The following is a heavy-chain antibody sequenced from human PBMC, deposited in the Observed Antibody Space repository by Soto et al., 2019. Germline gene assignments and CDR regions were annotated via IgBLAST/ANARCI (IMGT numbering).Heavy chain of an antibody. J-gene: IGHJ4*02. CDR3: ARGRLTMVRGAIMDPFDY. CDR2: INHSGST. D-gene: IGHD3-10*01. CDR1: GGSFSGYY. Sequence: SETLSLTCAVYGGSFSGYYWSWIRQPPGKGLEWIGEINHSGSTNYNPSLKSRVTISVDTSKNQFSLKLSSVTAADTAVYYCARGRLTMVRGAIMDPFDYWGQGTLVTVSS. V-gene: IGHV4-34*01.